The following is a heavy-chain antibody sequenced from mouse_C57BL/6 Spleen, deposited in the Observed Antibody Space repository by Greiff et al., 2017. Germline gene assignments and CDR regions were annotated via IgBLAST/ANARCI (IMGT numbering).Heavy chain of an antibody. CDR3: ARRRLRDYYFDY. Sequence: VQLQQPGAELVKPGASVKMSCKASGYTFTSYWITWVKQRPGQGLEWIGDIYPGSGSTNYNEKFKSKATLTVDTSSSTAYMQLSSLTSEDSAVYYCARRRLRDYYFDYWGQGTTLTVSS. CDR1: GYTFTSYW. V-gene: IGHV1-55*01. CDR2: IYPGSGST. J-gene: IGHJ2*01. D-gene: IGHD2-2*01.